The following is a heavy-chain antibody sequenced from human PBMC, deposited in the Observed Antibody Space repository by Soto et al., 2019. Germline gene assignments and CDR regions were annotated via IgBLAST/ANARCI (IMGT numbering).Heavy chain of an antibody. CDR2: INPNSGGT. J-gene: IGHJ6*02. CDR1: GYTFTGYY. CDR3: AMSPIAVAGTGEFVDYYGMDV. Sequence: GASVKVSCKASGYTFTGYYMHWVRQAPGQGLEWMGWINPNSGGTNYAQKFQGRVTMTRDTSISTAYMELSRLRSDDTAVYYCAMSPIAVAGTGEFVDYYGMDVWGQGTTVTVSS. D-gene: IGHD6-19*01. V-gene: IGHV1-2*02.